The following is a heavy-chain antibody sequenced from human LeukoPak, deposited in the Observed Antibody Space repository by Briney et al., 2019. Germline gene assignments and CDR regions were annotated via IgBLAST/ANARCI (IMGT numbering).Heavy chain of an antibody. CDR1: GDSVSSNSAA. Sequence: SQTLSLTCAISGDSVSSNSAARYWIRQSPSRGLEWLRRTYYRSKWYTDYAVSVKSRITFTPDTSKNQLSLQLNSVTPEDTDVYYCARRYCSGGSCPFDCWGQGTLVTVSS. J-gene: IGHJ4*02. CDR2: TYYRSKWYT. V-gene: IGHV6-1*01. CDR3: ARRYCSGGSCPFDC. D-gene: IGHD2-15*01.